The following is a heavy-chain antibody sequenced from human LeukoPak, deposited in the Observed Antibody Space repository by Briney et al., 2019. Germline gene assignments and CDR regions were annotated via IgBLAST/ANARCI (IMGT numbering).Heavy chain of an antibody. CDR1: GFTFSSYS. CDR2: ISSSSSYI. V-gene: IGHV3-21*01. D-gene: IGHD6-19*01. Sequence: GGSLRLSCAASGFTFSSYSMNWVRQAPGKGLEWVSSISSSSSYIYYADSVKGRFTISRDNAKNSLYLQMNSLRAEDTAVYYCAREQCRTSDQDAFDIWGQGTMVTVSS. CDR3: AREQCRTSDQDAFDI. J-gene: IGHJ3*02.